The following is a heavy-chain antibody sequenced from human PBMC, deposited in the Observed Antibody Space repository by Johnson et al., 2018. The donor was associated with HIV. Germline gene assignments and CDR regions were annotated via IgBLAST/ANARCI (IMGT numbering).Heavy chain of an antibody. CDR2: IRYDGSNK. D-gene: IGHD3-9*01. Sequence: QVQLVESGGGVVQTGRSLRLSCAVSGFTLSNYAMHWVRQAPGKGLEWVAVIRYDGSNKYYADSVKGRFTISRDNSKNTLYLQMNSLRAEDTAVYYCARAAYVHYDILAGPPLEDAFDIWGQGTMVTVSS. CDR1: GFTLSNYA. V-gene: IGHV3-30*04. CDR3: ARAAYVHYDILAGPPLEDAFDI. J-gene: IGHJ3*02.